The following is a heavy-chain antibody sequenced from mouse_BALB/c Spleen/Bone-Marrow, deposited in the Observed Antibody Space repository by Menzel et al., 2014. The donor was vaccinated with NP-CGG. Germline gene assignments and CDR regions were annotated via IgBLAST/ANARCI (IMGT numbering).Heavy chain of an antibody. Sequence: QVQLQQSGPELVKPGASVRISCKASGYTFTSYYIHWVKQRPGQGLERIGWIYPGNVNTKYNEKFKDKATLTADKSSSTAYMQLSSLTSEDSAVYFCARGGYDGAWFTYWGQGTLVTVSA. CDR2: IYPGNVNT. CDR3: ARGGYDGAWFTY. D-gene: IGHD2-14*01. V-gene: IGHV1S56*01. CDR1: GYTFTSYY. J-gene: IGHJ3*01.